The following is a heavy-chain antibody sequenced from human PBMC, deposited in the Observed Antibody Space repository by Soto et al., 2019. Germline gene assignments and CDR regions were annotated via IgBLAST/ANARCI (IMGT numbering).Heavy chain of an antibody. Sequence: SETLSLTCAVYGGSFSGYYWTWIRQPPGTGLEWIGEINHSGSFNYNPSLSSRVTLSVETSKNQFSMKVTSVTASDTAVYYCARSYYDSTGFAVDPWGQGTLVTVSS. V-gene: IGHV4-34*01. CDR3: ARSYYDSTGFAVDP. CDR1: GGSFSGYY. D-gene: IGHD3-22*01. J-gene: IGHJ5*02. CDR2: INHSGSF.